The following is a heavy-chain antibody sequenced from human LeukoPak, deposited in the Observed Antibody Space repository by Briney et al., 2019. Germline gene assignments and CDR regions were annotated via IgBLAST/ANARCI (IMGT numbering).Heavy chain of an antibody. J-gene: IGHJ6*02. D-gene: IGHD1-26*01. CDR3: AKDGKSGSYYYYGMDV. CDR1: GFTFSSYA. CDR2: ISYDGSNK. Sequence: GGSLRLSCAASGFTFSSYAMSWVRQAPGKGLEWVAVISYDGSNKYYADSVKGRFTISRDNSKNTLYLQMNSLRAEDTAVYYCAKDGKSGSYYYYGMDVWGQGTTVTVSS. V-gene: IGHV3-30*18.